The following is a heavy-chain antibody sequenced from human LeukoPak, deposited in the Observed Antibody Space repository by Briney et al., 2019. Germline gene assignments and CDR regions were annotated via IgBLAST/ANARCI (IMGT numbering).Heavy chain of an antibody. D-gene: IGHD3-3*01. J-gene: IGHJ3*02. CDR2: IYTSGST. CDR3: ARAGFWSGYDAFDI. CDR1: GGSISSGSYY. V-gene: IGHV4-61*02. Sequence: PSQTLSLTCTVSGGSISSGSYYWSWIRQPAGKGLEWIGRIYTSGSTNYNPSLKSRVTISVDTSKNQFSLKLSSVTAADTAVYYCARAGFWSGYDAFDIWGQGTMVTVSS.